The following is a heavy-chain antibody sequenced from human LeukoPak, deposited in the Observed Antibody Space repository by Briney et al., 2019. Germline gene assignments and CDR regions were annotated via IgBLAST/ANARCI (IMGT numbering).Heavy chain of an antibody. CDR3: ARAPPWTYSSGWLDY. V-gene: IGHV3-20*04. J-gene: IGHJ4*02. CDR1: GFTFDDYG. D-gene: IGHD6-19*01. Sequence: PGGSLRLSCAASGFTFDDYGMSWVRQAPGKGLEWVSGINWNGGSTGYADSVKGRFTISRDNAKNSLYLQMNSLRAEDTAVYYCARAPPWTYSSGWLDYWGQGTLVTVSS. CDR2: INWNGGST.